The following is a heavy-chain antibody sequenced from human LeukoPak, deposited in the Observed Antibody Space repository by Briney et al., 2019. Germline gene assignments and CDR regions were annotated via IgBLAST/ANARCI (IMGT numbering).Heavy chain of an antibody. CDR1: GGTLSSYA. CDR3: ARGDSSSWFYGDY. CDR2: IIPIFGTA. D-gene: IGHD6-13*01. J-gene: IGHJ4*02. Sequence: SVKVSCKASGGTLSSYAISWVRQAPGQGLEWMGGIIPIFGTANYAQKFQGRVTITADKSTSTAYMELSSLRSEDTAVYYCARGDSSSWFYGDYWGQGTLVTVSS. V-gene: IGHV1-69*06.